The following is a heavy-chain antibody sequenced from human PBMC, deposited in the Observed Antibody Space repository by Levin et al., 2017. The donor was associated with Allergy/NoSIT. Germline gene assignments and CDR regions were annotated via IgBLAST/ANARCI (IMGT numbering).Heavy chain of an antibody. Sequence: QPGGSLRLSCAASGFSVSDNYVSWVRQAPGKGLEWVSLIHGGGKTYYPDSLKGRFNIARDISKNTLYLQMYSLRPDDTAVYYCARGSQWLVRDFDSWGQGTLVTVS. CDR3: ARGSQWLVRDFDS. D-gene: IGHD6-19*01. J-gene: IGHJ4*02. CDR2: IHGGGKT. CDR1: GFSVSDNY. V-gene: IGHV3-66*01.